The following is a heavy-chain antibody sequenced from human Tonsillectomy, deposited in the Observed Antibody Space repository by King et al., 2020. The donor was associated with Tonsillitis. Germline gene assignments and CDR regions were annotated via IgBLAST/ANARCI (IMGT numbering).Heavy chain of an antibody. D-gene: IGHD4-17*01. J-gene: IGHJ4*02. Sequence: QLQESGPGLVKPSETLSLTCTVSGGSISSSSYYWGWIRQPPGQGLEWIGSIYYSGSTYYNPSLKSRVTISVDTSKNQFSLKLSSVTAADTAVYYCARHPATDYGDAYYFDYWGQGTLVTVSS. CDR1: GGSISSSSYY. CDR2: IYYSGST. CDR3: ARHPATDYGDAYYFDY. V-gene: IGHV4-39*01.